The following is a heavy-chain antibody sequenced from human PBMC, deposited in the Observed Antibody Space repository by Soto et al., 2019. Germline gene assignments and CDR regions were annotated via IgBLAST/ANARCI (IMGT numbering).Heavy chain of an antibody. CDR1: GFTFSSYS. D-gene: IGHD3-3*01. CDR3: AREGGSFWSGYYHSNYYYYMDV. Sequence: PGGSLRLSCAASGFTFSSYSMNWARQAPGKGLEWVSSISSSSSYIYYADSVKGRFTISRDNAKNSLYLQMNSLRAEDTAVYYCAREGGSFWSGYYHSNYYYYMDVWGKGTTVTVSS. CDR2: ISSSSSYI. J-gene: IGHJ6*03. V-gene: IGHV3-21*01.